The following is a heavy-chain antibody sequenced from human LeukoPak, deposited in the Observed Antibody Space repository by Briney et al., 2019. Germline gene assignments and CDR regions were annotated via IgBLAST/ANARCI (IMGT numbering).Heavy chain of an antibody. J-gene: IGHJ4*02. D-gene: IGHD2-2*01. CDR1: GGSISSGDYY. V-gene: IGHV4-30-4*01. Sequence: PSQTLSLTCTVSGGSISSGDYYWSWIRQPPGKGLEWIGYIYYSGSTYYNPSLKSRVTISVDTSKNQFSLKLSSVTAADTAVYYCARAPRGYQLLVYWGQGTLATVSS. CDR2: IYYSGST. CDR3: ARAPRGYQLLVY.